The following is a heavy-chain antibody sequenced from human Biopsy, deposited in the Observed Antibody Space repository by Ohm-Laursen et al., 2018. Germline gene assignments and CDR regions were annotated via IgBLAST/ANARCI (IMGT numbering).Heavy chain of an antibody. J-gene: IGHJ6*02. CDR3: ARWSADMGTYDESGYYVGANHYYGMDV. CDR1: GFPFSDYY. Sequence: GSLRLSCTASGFPFSDYYMRWIRQAPGKGLDWVSYISDGGTTIYYADSVKGRFTISRDNAKKSLYLQMSSLRSEDTAVYYCARWSADMGTYDESGYYVGANHYYGMDVWGQGTTVTVSS. V-gene: IGHV3-11*01. D-gene: IGHD3-3*01. CDR2: ISDGGTTI.